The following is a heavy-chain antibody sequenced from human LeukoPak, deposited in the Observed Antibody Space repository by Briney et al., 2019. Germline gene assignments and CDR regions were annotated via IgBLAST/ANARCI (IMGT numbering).Heavy chain of an antibody. D-gene: IGHD4-17*01. Sequence: SSQTLSLTCTVSGGSISSGGYYWSWIRQHPGKGLEWIGEINHSGSTNYNPSLKSRVTISVDTSKNQFSLKLSSVTAADTAVYYCARANDYGDYIWFDPWGQGTLVTVSS. CDR1: GGSISSGGYY. CDR3: ARANDYGDYIWFDP. V-gene: IGHV4-31*03. CDR2: INHSGST. J-gene: IGHJ5*02.